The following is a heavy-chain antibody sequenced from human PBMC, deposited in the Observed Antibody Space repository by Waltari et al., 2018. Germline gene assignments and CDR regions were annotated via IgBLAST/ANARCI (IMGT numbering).Heavy chain of an antibody. CDR3: ATARDEHTAMVYFDN. CDR2: RVPACSA. D-gene: IGHD5-18*01. CDR1: GFTVSSTH. V-gene: IGHV3-66*02. J-gene: IGHJ4*02. Sequence: EVKLVESGGGLVHPGGSLRLSCAASGFTVSSTHMRWVRQAPGSGPGWVSIRVPACSAYNADSVEGRFTRSRDISNNMVHLQMNRLRLEDSATYYCATARDEHTAMVYFDNWGQGTLVSVSS.